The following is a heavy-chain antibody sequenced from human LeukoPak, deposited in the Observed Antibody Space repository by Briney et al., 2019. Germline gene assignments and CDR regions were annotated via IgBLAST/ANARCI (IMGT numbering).Heavy chain of an antibody. CDR3: ARVGYTNSFGYYYYYMDV. Sequence: GGSLRLSCAASGFTFSSYSMNWVRQAPGEGLEWVSSISGSGTYIYYADSGQGRFTSSRDNAKNSLYLQINSLRAEDTAVYYCARVGYTNSFGYYYYYMDVWAKGTMVTVSS. CDR1: GFTFSSYS. D-gene: IGHD4-11*01. CDR2: ISGSGTYI. V-gene: IGHV3-21*01. J-gene: IGHJ6*03.